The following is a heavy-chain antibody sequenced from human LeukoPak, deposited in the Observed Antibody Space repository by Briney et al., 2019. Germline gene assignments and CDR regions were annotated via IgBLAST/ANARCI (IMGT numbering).Heavy chain of an antibody. D-gene: IGHD3-3*01. Sequence: ASVKVSCKASGYTFTSYAISWVRQAPGQGLEWMGGIIPIFGTANYAQKFQGRVTITTDESTSTAYMELSSLRSEDTAVYYCARAPYDFWSGYDPEEAFDIWGQGTMVTVSS. CDR3: ARAPYDFWSGYDPEEAFDI. CDR2: IIPIFGTA. J-gene: IGHJ3*02. CDR1: GYTFTSYA. V-gene: IGHV1-69*05.